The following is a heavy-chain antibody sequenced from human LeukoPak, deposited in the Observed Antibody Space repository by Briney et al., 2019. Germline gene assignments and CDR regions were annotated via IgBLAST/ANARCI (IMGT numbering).Heavy chain of an antibody. D-gene: IGHD4-17*01. V-gene: IGHV3-53*01. Sequence: GGSLRLSCAASGFTVSSNYMSWVRQAPGKGLELVSVIYSGGSTYYADSVKGRFTISRDNSKNTLYLQMNSLRAEDTAVYYCARLTVTYAYYWGQGTLVTVSS. CDR3: ARLTVTYAYY. CDR2: IYSGGST. CDR1: GFTVSSNY. J-gene: IGHJ4*02.